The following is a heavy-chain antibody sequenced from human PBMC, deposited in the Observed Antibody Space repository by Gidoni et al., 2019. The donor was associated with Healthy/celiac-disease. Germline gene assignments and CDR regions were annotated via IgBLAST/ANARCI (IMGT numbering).Heavy chain of an antibody. J-gene: IGHJ6*02. Sequence: EVQLVESGGGLVQPGGSLRLSCAASGFTFSSYWMHWVRQAPGKGLVWVSRINSDGSSTSYADSVKGRFTISRDNAKNTLYLQMNSLRAEDTAVYYCARDCSSTSCPPIRRGSGYYYYGMDVWGQGTTVTVSS. D-gene: IGHD2-2*01. V-gene: IGHV3-74*01. CDR3: ARDCSSTSCPPIRRGSGYYYYGMDV. CDR2: INSDGSST. CDR1: GFTFSSYW.